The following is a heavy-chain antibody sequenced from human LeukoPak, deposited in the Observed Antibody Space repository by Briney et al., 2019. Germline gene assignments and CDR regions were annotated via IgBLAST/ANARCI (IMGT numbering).Heavy chain of an antibody. V-gene: IGHV3-21*01. CDR1: GFTFSNYN. CDR3: ARHNSDWYVLDY. CDR2: ITSSSSYL. D-gene: IGHD6-19*01. Sequence: TGGSLRLSCATCGFTFSNYNMNWVRQAQGKGLEWVSSITSSSSYLYYADSVKGRFTISRDNAKNSLFLQMDSLRVEDTAVYYCARHNSDWYVLDYWGQGTLVTVSS. J-gene: IGHJ4*02.